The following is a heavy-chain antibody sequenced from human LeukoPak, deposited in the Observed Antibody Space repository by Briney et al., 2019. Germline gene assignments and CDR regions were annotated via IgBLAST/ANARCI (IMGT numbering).Heavy chain of an antibody. Sequence: GGSLRLSCAASGFTFSSYDMHWVRQTIGKGLEWVSSIGIAGDTYYPGSVKGRFTISRENAKNSLYLQMNSLRAGDTAVYYCARAPPYSSASWGYYGMDVWGQGTTVTVSS. V-gene: IGHV3-13*01. J-gene: IGHJ6*02. CDR2: IGIAGDT. D-gene: IGHD6-6*01. CDR1: GFTFSSYD. CDR3: ARAPPYSSASWGYYGMDV.